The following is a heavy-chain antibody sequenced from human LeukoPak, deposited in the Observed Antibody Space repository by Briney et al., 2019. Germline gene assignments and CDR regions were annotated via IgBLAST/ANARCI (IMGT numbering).Heavy chain of an antibody. Sequence: SVKVSCKASGGTFSTYVISWVRLAPGQGLEWMGRIIPMFGTANYAQKFQGRVTITADKSTSTAYMELKSLRSEDTGVYYCARALRADMVTSRGGYNYYHMDVWGRGTTVTVSS. D-gene: IGHD2-21*02. J-gene: IGHJ6*03. CDR2: IIPMFGTA. CDR3: ARALRADMVTSRGGYNYYHMDV. CDR1: GGTFSTYV. V-gene: IGHV1-69*06.